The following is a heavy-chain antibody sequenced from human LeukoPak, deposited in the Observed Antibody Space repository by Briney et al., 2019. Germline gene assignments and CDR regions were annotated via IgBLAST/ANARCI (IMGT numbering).Heavy chain of an antibody. V-gene: IGHV3-33*01. CDR1: GFTFSSYG. CDR2: IWYDGSNK. J-gene: IGHJ4*02. D-gene: IGHD2-15*01. CDR3: ARDGYCSGGSCYPGNY. Sequence: GGSLRLSCAASGFTFSSYGMHWVRQAPGKGLEWVAVIWYDGSNKYYADSVKGRFTISRDNSKNTLYLQMNSLRAEDTAVYYCARDGYCSGGSCYPGNYWGQGTLVTVSP.